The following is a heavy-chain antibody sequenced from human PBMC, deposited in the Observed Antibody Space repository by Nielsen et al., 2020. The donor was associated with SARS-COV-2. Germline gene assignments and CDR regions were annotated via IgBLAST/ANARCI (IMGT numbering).Heavy chain of an antibody. Sequence: GGSLRLSCAASGFTFSSYGMHWVRQAPGKGLEWVAVISYDGSEKYYADSVKGRFTISRDNSKNTLYLQMNSLRAEDTAVYYCAREVAAAGDYGMDVWGQGTTVTVSS. CDR2: ISYDGSEK. V-gene: IGHV3-30-3*01. D-gene: IGHD6-13*01. J-gene: IGHJ6*02. CDR1: GFTFSSYG. CDR3: AREVAAAGDYGMDV.